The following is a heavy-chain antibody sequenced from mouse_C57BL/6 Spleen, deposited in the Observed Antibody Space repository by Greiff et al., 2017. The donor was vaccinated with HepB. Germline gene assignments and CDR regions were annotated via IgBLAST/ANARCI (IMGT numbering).Heavy chain of an antibody. CDR3: ARGYSNYWYFDV. V-gene: IGHV1-54*01. CDR1: GYAFTNYL. D-gene: IGHD2-5*01. Sequence: VQVVESGAELVRPGTSVKVSCKASGYAFTNYLIEWVKQRPGQGLEWIGVINPGSGGTNYNEKFKGKATLTADKSSSTAYMQLSSLTSEDSAVYFCARGYSNYWYFDVWGTGTTVTVSS. J-gene: IGHJ1*03. CDR2: INPGSGGT.